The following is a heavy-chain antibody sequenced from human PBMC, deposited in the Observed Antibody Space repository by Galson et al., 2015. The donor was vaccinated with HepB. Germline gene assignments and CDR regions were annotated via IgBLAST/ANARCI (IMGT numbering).Heavy chain of an antibody. D-gene: IGHD3-10*01. CDR1: GYTFTSYA. J-gene: IGHJ4*02. CDR2: INAGNGNT. Sequence: SVKVSCKASGYTFTSYAMHWVRQAPGQRLEWMGWINAGNGNTKYSQKFQGRVTITRDTSASTAYMELSSLRSEDTAVYYCARNAYGSGSYSHFDYWGQGTLVTVSS. CDR3: ARNAYGSGSYSHFDY. V-gene: IGHV1-3*01.